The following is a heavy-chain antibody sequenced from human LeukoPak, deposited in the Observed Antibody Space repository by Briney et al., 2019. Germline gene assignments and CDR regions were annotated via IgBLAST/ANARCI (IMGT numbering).Heavy chain of an antibody. V-gene: IGHV3-9*01. CDR1: GFTFDEYA. D-gene: IGHD2-15*01. J-gene: IGHJ3*01. CDR3: AKDRGGSSQLGDAFDV. Sequence: GGSLRLSCAASGFTFDEYAMHWVRHAAGKGLGWGSGISYGSDTIGYVGSVKGRFTISRDNAKNSLYLQMNSLRTDDTALYYCAKDRGGSSQLGDAFDVWGQGTMVSVSP. CDR2: ISYGSDTI.